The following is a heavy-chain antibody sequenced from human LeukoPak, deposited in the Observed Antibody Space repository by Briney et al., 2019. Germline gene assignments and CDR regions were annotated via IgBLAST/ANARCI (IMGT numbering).Heavy chain of an antibody. Sequence: GGSLRLSCAASGFTFSSYEMNWVRQAPGKGLEWVSYISSSGSTIYYADSVKGRFTISRDNAKNSLYLQMNSLIAEDTAVYYCAKDVCPYYYDSSGYHDYWGQGTLVTVSS. V-gene: IGHV3-48*03. CDR3: AKDVCPYYYDSSGYHDY. CDR2: ISSSGSTI. D-gene: IGHD3-22*01. J-gene: IGHJ4*02. CDR1: GFTFSSYE.